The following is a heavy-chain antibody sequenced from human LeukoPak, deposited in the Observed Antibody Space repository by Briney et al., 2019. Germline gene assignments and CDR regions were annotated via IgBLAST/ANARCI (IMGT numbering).Heavy chain of an antibody. D-gene: IGHD5-12*01. Sequence: PSETLSLTCTVSGGSISSGDYYWSWIRQPPGEGLEWIGCIYYSGSTYYNPSLKSRVTISVDTSKNQFSLKLSSVTAADTAVYYCARERNSGYHGSAFDIWGQGTMVTVSS. CDR3: ARERNSGYHGSAFDI. CDR1: GGSISSGDYY. J-gene: IGHJ3*02. V-gene: IGHV4-30-4*01. CDR2: IYYSGST.